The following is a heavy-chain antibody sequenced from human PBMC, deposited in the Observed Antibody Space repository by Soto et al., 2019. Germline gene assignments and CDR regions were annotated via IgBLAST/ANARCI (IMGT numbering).Heavy chain of an antibody. D-gene: IGHD5-12*01. Sequence: QVQLVQSGAEVKKPGSSVKVSCKASGGTFSSYAISWVRQAPGQGLEWMGGIIPIFGTANYAQKFQGRVTITADESTSTAYMELSSLRSEDTALYYCARGRKWLRRYYFDYWGQGTLVTVYS. CDR1: GGTFSSYA. J-gene: IGHJ4*02. CDR3: ARGRKWLRRYYFDY. V-gene: IGHV1-69*01. CDR2: IIPIFGTA.